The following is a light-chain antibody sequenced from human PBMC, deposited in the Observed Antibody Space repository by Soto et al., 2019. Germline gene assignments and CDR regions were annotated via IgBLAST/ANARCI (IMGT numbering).Light chain of an antibody. J-gene: IGLJ3*02. CDR2: EVS. CDR1: SSDIGAYKY. CDR3: CSYTPTSGL. Sequence: QSVLTQPASVSGPPGQSITISCYGSSSDIGAYKYVSWYQQHPGKAPKLILYEVSNRPSGVSSRFSGSKSGNTASLTISGLQADDEADYYCCSYTPTSGLFGRGTKLTVL. V-gene: IGLV2-14*01.